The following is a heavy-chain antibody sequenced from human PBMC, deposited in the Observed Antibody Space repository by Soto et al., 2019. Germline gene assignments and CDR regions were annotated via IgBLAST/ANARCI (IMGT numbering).Heavy chain of an antibody. CDR3: AKDRYYYDSSGFDY. J-gene: IGHJ4*02. Sequence: QVQLVESGGGVVQPGRSLRLSCAASGFTSSSYAMHWVRQAPGRGLEWVAVISYDGSNKYYADSVKGRFTISRDNSKNTLYLQMNSLRAEDTAVYYCAKDRYYYDSSGFDYWGQGTLVTVSS. CDR1: GFTSSSYA. CDR2: ISYDGSNK. V-gene: IGHV3-30*18. D-gene: IGHD3-22*01.